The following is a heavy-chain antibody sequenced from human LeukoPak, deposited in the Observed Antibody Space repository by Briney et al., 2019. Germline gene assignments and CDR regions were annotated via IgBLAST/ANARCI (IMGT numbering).Heavy chain of an antibody. CDR2: ISGSGAGK. CDR1: GLTFSTYA. J-gene: IGHJ3*02. D-gene: IGHD4-17*01. CDR3: AKAAYGDYAGAFDI. V-gene: IGHV3-23*01. Sequence: GSLRLSCAASGLTFSTYAMTWVRQAPGKGLEWVSSISGSGAGKFYAAPVKGRFTTSRDNSKNTLYVQMNSLRAEDTAVYYCAKAAYGDYAGAFDIWGQGTMVIVSS.